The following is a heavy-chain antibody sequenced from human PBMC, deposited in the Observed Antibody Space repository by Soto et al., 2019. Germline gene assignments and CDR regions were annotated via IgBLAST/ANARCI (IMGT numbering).Heavy chain of an antibody. CDR1: GGSVSSGSYY. J-gene: IGHJ6*03. CDR2: IYYSGST. V-gene: IGHV4-61*01. CDR3: ARVGVGRQQLHQYYYYYMDV. D-gene: IGHD6-13*01. Sequence: TSETLSLTCTVSGGSVSSGSYYCSWIRQPPGKGLEWIGYIYYSGSTNYNPSLKSRVTISVDTSKNQFSLKLSSVTAADTAVYYCARVGVGRQQLHQYYYYYMDVWGKGTTVTVSS.